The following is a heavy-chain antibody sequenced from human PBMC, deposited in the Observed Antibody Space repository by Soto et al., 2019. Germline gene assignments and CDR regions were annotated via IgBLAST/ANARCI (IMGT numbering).Heavy chain of an antibody. D-gene: IGHD3-3*01. CDR1: LFSLITGGVG. CDR2: IYWNDDK. V-gene: IGHV2-5*01. J-gene: IGHJ5*02. CDR3: AHSRRFLEWLSFNWFDP. Sequence: GPTLVTTPQTLPLTCTFSLFSLITGGVGVGWIRQPPGKALEWLALIYWNDDKRYSPSLKSRLTITKDTSKNQVVLTMTNMDPVDTATYYCAHSRRFLEWLSFNWFDPCGQRTLVTVSS.